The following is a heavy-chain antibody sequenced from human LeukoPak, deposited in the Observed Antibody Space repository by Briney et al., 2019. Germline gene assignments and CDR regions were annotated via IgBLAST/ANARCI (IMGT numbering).Heavy chain of an antibody. CDR1: GGSISGYS. CDR2: INHSGSA. CDR3: ARGVYYFDY. V-gene: IGHV4-34*01. Sequence: KPSETLSLTCTVSGGSISGYSWSWIRQPPEKGLEWIGEINHSGSANYNPSLKSRVTISVDTSKNQFSLKLSSVTAADTAVYYCARGVYYFDYWGQGTLVTVSS. J-gene: IGHJ4*02.